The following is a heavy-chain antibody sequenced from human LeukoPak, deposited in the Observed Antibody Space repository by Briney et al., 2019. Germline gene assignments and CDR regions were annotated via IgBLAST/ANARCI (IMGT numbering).Heavy chain of an antibody. Sequence: APVTVSCKASGYTFTSYGISWVRQAPGQGLEWMGRIIPILGIANYAQKFQGRVTITADKSTSTAYMGLSSLRSEDTAVYYCARNRGSGSYSHDYYYYGMDVWGQGTTVTVSS. CDR3: ARNRGSGSYSHDYYYYGMDV. CDR1: GYTFTSYG. CDR2: IIPILGIA. D-gene: IGHD3-10*01. V-gene: IGHV1-69*04. J-gene: IGHJ6*02.